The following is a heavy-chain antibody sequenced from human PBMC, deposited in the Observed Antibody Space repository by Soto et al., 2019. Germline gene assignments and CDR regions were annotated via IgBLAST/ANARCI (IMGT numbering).Heavy chain of an antibody. CDR3: ARSSMIVVPSVGHWFDP. CDR1: GGTFSSYA. D-gene: IGHD3-22*01. Sequence: QVQLVQSGAEVKKPGSSVKVSCKASGGTFSSYAISWVRQAPGQGLEWMGGIIPIFGTANYAQKFQGRVTITADESTSTADMELSSLRSEDTAVYYCARSSMIVVPSVGHWFDPWCQGTLVTVSS. CDR2: IIPIFGTA. J-gene: IGHJ5*02. V-gene: IGHV1-69*12.